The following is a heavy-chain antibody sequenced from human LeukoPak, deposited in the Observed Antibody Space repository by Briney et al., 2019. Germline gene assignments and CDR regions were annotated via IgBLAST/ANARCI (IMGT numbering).Heavy chain of an antibody. CDR2: ISGDGGST. Sequence: GGSLRLSCAASGFTFDDYAMHWVRHAPGKGLEWVSLISGDGGSTYYADSVKGRFTISRDNSKNSLYLQMNSLRTEDTALYYCAKASIAVAGGTPTPFDYWGQGTLVTVSS. CDR3: AKASIAVAGGTPTPFDY. D-gene: IGHD6-19*01. V-gene: IGHV3-43*02. CDR1: GFTFDDYA. J-gene: IGHJ4*02.